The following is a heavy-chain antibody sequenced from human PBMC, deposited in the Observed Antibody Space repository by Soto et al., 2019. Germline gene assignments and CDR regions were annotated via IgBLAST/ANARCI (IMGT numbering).Heavy chain of an antibody. CDR1: GYTFISYD. Sequence: ASVKVSCKASGYTFISYDIYWVRQATGQGLEWMGWMNPNTGNSGYAQKFQGRVTVTSDTSINTVYMELSSLRSEDTAVYYCAVSWYGHYYGMDVWGQGTTVTVSS. D-gene: IGHD6-13*01. CDR3: AVSWYGHYYGMDV. CDR2: MNPNTGNS. J-gene: IGHJ6*02. V-gene: IGHV1-8*01.